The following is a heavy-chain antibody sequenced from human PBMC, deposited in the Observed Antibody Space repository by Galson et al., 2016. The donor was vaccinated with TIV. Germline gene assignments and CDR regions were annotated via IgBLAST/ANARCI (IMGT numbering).Heavy chain of an antibody. D-gene: IGHD2-21*02. CDR2: ISYDGRNK. V-gene: IGHV3-30*01. J-gene: IGHJ4*02. Sequence: SPRLSCAASGFTFRSHAMHWVRQAPGKGLEWVADISYDGRNKYYADSVKGRFTISRDNSKNTLYLQMNSLRGEDTAVYYCARQTGCGGDCYYFDYWGQGTLVTVSS. CDR3: ARQTGCGGDCYYFDY. CDR1: GFTFRSHA.